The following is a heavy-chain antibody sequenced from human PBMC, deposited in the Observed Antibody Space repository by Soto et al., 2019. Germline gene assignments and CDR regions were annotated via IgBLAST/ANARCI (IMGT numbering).Heavy chain of an antibody. CDR3: ARQGGWFDS. D-gene: IGHD1-26*01. V-gene: IGHV4-59*08. CDR2: IYYSGST. CDR1: GGSIRSYY. Sequence: QVQLQESGPGLVKPSETLSLTCTVSGGSIRSYYWSWIRQPPGKGLEWIGSIYYSGSTNYKPSLSSRVTISVDTSKTHFSLKLNSVTAADTAVYYCARQGGWFDSWGQGTLVTVSS. J-gene: IGHJ5*01.